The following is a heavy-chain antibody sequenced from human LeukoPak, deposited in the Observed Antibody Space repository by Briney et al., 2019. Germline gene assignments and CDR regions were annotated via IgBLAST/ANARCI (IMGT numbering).Heavy chain of an antibody. Sequence: PSKTLSLTCTVSGYSISSGYYWGWIRQPPGKGLEWIGSIYHSGSTYYNPSLKSRVTIPVDTSKNQFSLKLSSVTAADTAVYYCARALLAADFDYWGQGTLVTVSS. J-gene: IGHJ4*02. CDR1: GYSISSGYY. D-gene: IGHD6-13*01. CDR3: ARALLAADFDY. V-gene: IGHV4-38-2*02. CDR2: IYHSGST.